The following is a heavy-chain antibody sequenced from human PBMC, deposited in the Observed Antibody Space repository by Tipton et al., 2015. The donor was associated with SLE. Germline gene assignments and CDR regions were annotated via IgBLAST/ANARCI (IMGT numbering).Heavy chain of an antibody. D-gene: IGHD2-8*02. V-gene: IGHV3-48*03. J-gene: IGHJ3*02. CDR3: AGDSGNYCNGGVCRTAFDI. Sequence: GSLRLSCAASGYTFSNYEMNWVRRAPGKGLEWVSYISSGGVTTYHADSVRGRFTISRDNGKNSLFLQMNSLRAEDTAVYYCAGDSGNYCNGGVCRTAFDIWGQGTMVTVSS. CDR1: GYTFSNYE. CDR2: ISSGGVTT.